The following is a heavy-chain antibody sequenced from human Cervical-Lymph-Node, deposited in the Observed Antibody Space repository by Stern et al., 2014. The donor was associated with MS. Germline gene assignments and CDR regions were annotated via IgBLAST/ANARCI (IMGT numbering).Heavy chain of an antibody. CDR1: GFNFSSYW. J-gene: IGHJ4*02. D-gene: IGHD3-16*01. Sequence: EVQLVQSGGGLVQPGGSLRLSCAASGFNFSSYWMHWGRQFPEKGLFWVSQINRDGSDTSYADSVKGRFSISRDNIRNMLYLRMTSLRAEDTAVYYCARGVGDYWGQGARVTVSS. CDR3: ARGVGDY. CDR2: INRDGSDT. V-gene: IGHV3-74*02.